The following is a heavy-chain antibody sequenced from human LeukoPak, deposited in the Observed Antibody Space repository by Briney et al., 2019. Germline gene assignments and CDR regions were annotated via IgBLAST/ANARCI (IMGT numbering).Heavy chain of an antibody. CDR2: ISWNSGSV. CDR1: GFTLDDYA. CDR3: AKDARGSSGWYGGGYYMDV. J-gene: IGHJ6*03. D-gene: IGHD6-19*01. Sequence: GGSLRLSCAASGFTLDDYAMHWVRQAPGKGLEWVSGISWNSGSVGYADSVKGRFTISRDNAKNSLYLQMNSLRAEDTALYYCAKDARGSSGWYGGGYYMDVWGKGTTVTVSS. V-gene: IGHV3-9*01.